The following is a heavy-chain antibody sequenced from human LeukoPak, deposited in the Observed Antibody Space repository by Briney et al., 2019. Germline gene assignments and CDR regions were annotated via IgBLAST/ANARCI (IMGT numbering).Heavy chain of an antibody. Sequence: SQTLSLTCTVSGGSISSGSYYWSWIRQPAGKGLEWIGRIYTSGSTNYNPSLKSRVTISVDTSKNQFSLKLSSVTAADTAVYYCARGDDGYGPYFDYWGQGTLVTVSS. CDR2: IYTSGST. CDR3: ARGDDGYGPYFDY. D-gene: IGHD5-18*01. V-gene: IGHV4-61*02. J-gene: IGHJ4*02. CDR1: GGSISSGSYY.